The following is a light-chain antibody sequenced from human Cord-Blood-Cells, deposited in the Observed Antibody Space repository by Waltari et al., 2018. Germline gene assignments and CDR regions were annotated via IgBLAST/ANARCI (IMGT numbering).Light chain of an antibody. CDR3: QQYGSSPRT. J-gene: IGKJ1*01. CDR2: GAS. Sequence: EIVLTQSPGTLSLSPGERATLSCRASQSVRSSYLAWYQQKPGQAPRLLIYGASSRATGIPDRFSGSGSGTDFTLTISRLEPEDFAVYYCQQYGSSPRTCGQGTKVEIK. CDR1: QSVRSSY. V-gene: IGKV3-20*01.